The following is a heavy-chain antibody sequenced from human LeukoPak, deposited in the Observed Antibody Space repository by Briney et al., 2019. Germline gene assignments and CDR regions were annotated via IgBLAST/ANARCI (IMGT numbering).Heavy chain of an antibody. CDR1: GFTSSDYS. J-gene: IGHJ4*02. CDR3: ARDYKYALDN. CDR2: IGIDSGNT. V-gene: IGHV3-48*01. Sequence: PGGSLRLSCAASGFTSSDYSMNWVRQAPGKGLEWISYIGIDSGNTNYADSVKGRFTISGDKAKNSLYLQMNSLRVEDTAVYYCARDYKYALDNWGQGTLATVSS. D-gene: IGHD5-24*01.